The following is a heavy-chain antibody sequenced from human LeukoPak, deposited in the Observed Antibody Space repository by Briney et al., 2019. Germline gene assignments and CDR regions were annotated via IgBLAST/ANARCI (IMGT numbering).Heavy chain of an antibody. CDR3: ARDPKGGDY. Sequence: GGSLRLSCAASGFTFSSYSMNWVRQAPGKGLEWVSSITSISNMFYADSVKGRFTISRDNAKNALYLQMRSLRAEDRAVYYCARDPKGGDYWGQGTLVTVSS. V-gene: IGHV3-21*01. J-gene: IGHJ4*02. CDR1: GFTFSSYS. D-gene: IGHD1-26*01. CDR2: ITSISNM.